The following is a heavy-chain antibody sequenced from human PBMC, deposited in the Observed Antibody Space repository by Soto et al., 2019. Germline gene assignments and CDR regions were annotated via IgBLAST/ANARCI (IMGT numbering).Heavy chain of an antibody. CDR2: INHSGST. Sequence: SETLSLTCAVYGGSFSGYYWSWIRQPPGKGLEWIGEINHSGSTNYNPSLKSRVTISVDTPKNQFSLKLSSVTAADTAVYYCARGGITMIVVVRPWFDYWGQGTLVTVSS. V-gene: IGHV4-34*01. D-gene: IGHD3-22*01. CDR1: GGSFSGYY. CDR3: ARGGITMIVVVRPWFDY. J-gene: IGHJ4*02.